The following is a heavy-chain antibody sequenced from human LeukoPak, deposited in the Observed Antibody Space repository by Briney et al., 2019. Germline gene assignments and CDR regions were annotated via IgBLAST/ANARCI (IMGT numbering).Heavy chain of an antibody. Sequence: ASVKVSCKAYGYTFTGYYIHWVRQAPGQALEWMGWINPNNGATKYARKFQGRVAMTRDTSISSAYMELSRLTSDDTAVYYCAPTNDRSYYFDYWGQGTLVTVSS. CDR3: APTNDRSYYFDY. J-gene: IGHJ4*02. V-gene: IGHV1-2*02. D-gene: IGHD2-8*01. CDR2: INPNNGAT. CDR1: GYTFTGYY.